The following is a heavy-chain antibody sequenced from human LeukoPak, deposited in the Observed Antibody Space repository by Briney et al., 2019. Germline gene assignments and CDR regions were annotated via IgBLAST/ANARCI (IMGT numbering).Heavy chain of an antibody. CDR2: IYYSGST. D-gene: IGHD3-10*01. J-gene: IGHJ4*02. CDR1: GGSISSSSYY. Sequence: SETLSLTCTVSGGSISSSSYYWGWIRQPPGTGLEWIGSIYYSGSTYYNPFLKSRVTISVDTSKNQFSLKLSSETAVDTAVYYCARGVRGVIPFDYWGQGTLVTVSS. CDR3: ARGVRGVIPFDY. V-gene: IGHV4-39*01.